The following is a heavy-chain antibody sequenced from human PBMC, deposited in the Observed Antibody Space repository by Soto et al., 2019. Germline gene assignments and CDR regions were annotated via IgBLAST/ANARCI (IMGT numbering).Heavy chain of an antibody. CDR2: IKQDGSEK. J-gene: IGHJ5*02. V-gene: IGHV3-7*03. Sequence: GGSLRLSCAASGFTLSSYWMSWVRQAPGKGLEWVANIKQDGSEKYYVDSVKGRFTISRDNAKNSLYLQMNSLRAEDTAVYYCERVAQLAGAPFRLDPCGQGPLVTVYS. CDR1: GFTLSSYW. D-gene: IGHD1-1*01. CDR3: ERVAQLAGAPFRLDP.